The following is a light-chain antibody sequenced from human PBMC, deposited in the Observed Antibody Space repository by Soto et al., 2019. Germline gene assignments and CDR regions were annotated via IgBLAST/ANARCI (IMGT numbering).Light chain of an antibody. CDR2: DAS. CDR1: QSISSY. Sequence: DIQMTQSPSSLSASVGDRVTITCRASQSISSYLNWYQQKPGKAPKLLIYDASRLQSGVPSRFSGSGSGTDFTLTISSLQPEDSATYYCQQNYNTPQTFGQGTKVDIK. V-gene: IGKV1-39*01. J-gene: IGKJ1*01. CDR3: QQNYNTPQT.